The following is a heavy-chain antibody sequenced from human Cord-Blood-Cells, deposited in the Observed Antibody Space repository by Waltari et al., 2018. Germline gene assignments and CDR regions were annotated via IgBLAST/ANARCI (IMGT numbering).Heavy chain of an antibody. Sequence: QVQLQESGPGLVKPSETLSLTCTVSGGSLSSYSWSWIRQPPGKGLEWIGYIYYSGSNNYNPSLKSRVTISVDTSKNQFSLKLSSVTAADTAVYYCARFRDYGLLGDGMDVWGQGTTVTVSS. CDR2: IYYSGSN. CDR3: ARFRDYGLLGDGMDV. J-gene: IGHJ6*02. D-gene: IGHD4-17*01. CDR1: GGSLSSYS. V-gene: IGHV4-59*01.